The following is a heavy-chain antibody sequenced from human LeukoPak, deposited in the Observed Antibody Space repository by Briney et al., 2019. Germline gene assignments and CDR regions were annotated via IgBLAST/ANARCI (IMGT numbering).Heavy chain of an antibody. D-gene: IGHD3-3*01. CDR3: ARDRRFLEWLLPLDY. CDR1: GYTFTGYY. J-gene: IGHJ4*02. V-gene: IGHV1-2*02. Sequence: ASVKVSCKASGYTFTGYYMHWVRQAPGQGLEWMGWINPNSGGTNYAQKFQGRVTMTRDTSISTAYMELSRLRSDDTAVYYCARDRRFLEWLLPLDYWGQGTLVTVSS. CDR2: INPNSGGT.